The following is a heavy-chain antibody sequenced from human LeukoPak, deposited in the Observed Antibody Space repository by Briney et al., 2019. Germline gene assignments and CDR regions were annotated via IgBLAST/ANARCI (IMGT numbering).Heavy chain of an antibody. Sequence: GGSLRLSCAASGFTLSSYSMNWVRQAPGKGLEWVSSISSSSSYIYYADSVKGRFTISRDNAKNSLYLQMNSLRAEDTAVYYCTRDWRNLGYDYWGQGTLVTVSS. D-gene: IGHD5-12*01. J-gene: IGHJ4*02. V-gene: IGHV3-21*01. CDR3: TRDWRNLGYDY. CDR1: GFTLSSYS. CDR2: ISSSSSYI.